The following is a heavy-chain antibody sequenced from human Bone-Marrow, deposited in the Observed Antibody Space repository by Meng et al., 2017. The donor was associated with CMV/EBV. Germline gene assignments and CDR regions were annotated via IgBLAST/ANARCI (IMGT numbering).Heavy chain of an antibody. CDR1: GGSISSSSYY. D-gene: IGHD1-26*01. CDR3: ASTQVGATGGYYYYYGMDV. V-gene: IGHV4-39*07. CDR2: IYYSGST. J-gene: IGHJ6*04. Sequence: GSLRLSCTVSGGSISSSSYYWGWIRQPPGKGLEWIGSIYYSGSTYYNPSLKSRVTISVDTSKNQFSLKLSSVTAADTAVYYCASTQVGATGGYYYYYGMDVWGKGTTVTVSA.